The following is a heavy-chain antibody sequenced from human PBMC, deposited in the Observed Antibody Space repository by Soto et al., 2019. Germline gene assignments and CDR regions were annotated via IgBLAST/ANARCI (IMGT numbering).Heavy chain of an antibody. CDR1: GFTFSDYY. Sequence: QVQLVESGGGLVKPGGFQRVSCAASGFTFSDYYMSWIRQAPGKGLEWVSYMSSSSSYTNYADSVKGRFTISRDNAKNSLYLQMNSLRAEDTAVYYCARDSVYYGDYELNYFDYWGQGTLVTVSS. D-gene: IGHD4-17*01. CDR3: ARDSVYYGDYELNYFDY. J-gene: IGHJ4*02. CDR2: MSSSSSYT. V-gene: IGHV3-11*05.